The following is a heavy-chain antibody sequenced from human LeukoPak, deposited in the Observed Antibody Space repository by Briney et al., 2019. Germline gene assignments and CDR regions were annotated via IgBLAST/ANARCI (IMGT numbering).Heavy chain of an antibody. CDR1: GGSISSSSYY. J-gene: IGHJ6*02. CDR2: IYYSGNT. V-gene: IGHV4-39*01. Sequence: TETLSLTCTVSGGSISSSSYYRGWIRQSPGKGLEWIGTIYYSGNTYYNPSLKRRVTISVDPTKNQFSLKLSSVTASDRAVYYCARHMPSGDGVRPYYYGVDVWGQGTTVTVSS. CDR3: ARHMPSGDGVRPYYYGVDV. D-gene: IGHD2-8*01.